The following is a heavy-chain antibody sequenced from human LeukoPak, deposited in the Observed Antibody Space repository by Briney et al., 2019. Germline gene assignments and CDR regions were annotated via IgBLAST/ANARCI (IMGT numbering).Heavy chain of an antibody. CDR2: INPSGGST. J-gene: IGHJ5*02. CDR1: GYTFTSNH. CDR3: AREVDSNFFDP. Sequence: ASVKVSCKASGYTFTSNHMHWVRQAPGQGLEWMGIINPSGGSTRYAEKFQGRVTMTRDTSTSTFYMEMSSLRSEDTAVYYCAREVDSNFFDPWGQGTLVTVSS. V-gene: IGHV1-46*01. D-gene: IGHD4-11*01.